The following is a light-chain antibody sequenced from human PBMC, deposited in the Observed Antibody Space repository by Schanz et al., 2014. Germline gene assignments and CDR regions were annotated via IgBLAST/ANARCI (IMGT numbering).Light chain of an antibody. CDR3: GTWDSSLSAGRV. CDR2: NVN. Sequence: QSALIQPPSVSGSPGQSVTISCTGTSSDVGSYDYVSWYQQHPGTVPKPMIYNVNTRPSGVPDRFSGSKSGTSATLGITGLQTGDEADYYCGTWDSSLSAGRVFGGGTKLTVL. V-gene: IGLV2-11*01. J-gene: IGLJ3*02. CDR1: SSDVGSYDY.